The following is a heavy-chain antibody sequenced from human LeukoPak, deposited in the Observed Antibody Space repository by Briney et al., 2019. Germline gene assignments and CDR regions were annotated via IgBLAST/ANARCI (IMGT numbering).Heavy chain of an antibody. V-gene: IGHV4-59*12. CDR1: GGSISSYY. CDR3: ARLGPPAYYYYMDV. CDR2: IYHSGST. D-gene: IGHD6-13*01. J-gene: IGHJ6*03. Sequence: SETLSLTCTVSGGSISSYYWSWIRQPPGKGLEWIGSIYHSGSTYYNPSLKSRVTISVDTSKNQFSLKLSSVTAADTAVYYCARLGPPAYYYYMDVWGKGTTVTISS.